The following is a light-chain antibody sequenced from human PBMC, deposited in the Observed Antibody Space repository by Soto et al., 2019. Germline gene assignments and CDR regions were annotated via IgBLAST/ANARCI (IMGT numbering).Light chain of an antibody. CDR1: QSIDSW. CDR3: QQYNSYPRT. J-gene: IGKJ1*01. CDR2: KAS. V-gene: IGKV1-5*03. Sequence: DIQMTQSPSTLSASVGDRVTITCRASQSIDSWLAWYQQKPGKAPNLLIYKASSLESVVPSRFSGSRSGTEFTLTISSLQPDDFATYYCQQYNSYPRTFGQGTKVEVK.